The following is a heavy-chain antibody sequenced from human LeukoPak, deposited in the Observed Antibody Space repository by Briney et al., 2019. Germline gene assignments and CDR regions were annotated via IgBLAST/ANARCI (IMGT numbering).Heavy chain of an antibody. CDR3: ARDSGYYDSSGYYSVY. J-gene: IGHJ4*02. V-gene: IGHV3-48*03. Sequence: GGSLRLSCAASGFTFSSYEMNWVRQAPGKGLEWVSYISSSGSTIYYADSVKGRFTISRDNAKNSLYLQMNSLRAEDTAVYYCARDSGYYDSSGYYSVYWGQGTLVTVSS. CDR1: GFTFSSYE. D-gene: IGHD3-22*01. CDR2: ISSSGSTI.